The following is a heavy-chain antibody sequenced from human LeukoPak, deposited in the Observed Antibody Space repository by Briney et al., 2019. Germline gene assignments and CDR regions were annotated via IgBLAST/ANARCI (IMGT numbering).Heavy chain of an antibody. J-gene: IGHJ4*02. D-gene: IGHD2-15*01. Sequence: PSETLSLTCTVSGSSISNYYWSWIRQPPGKGLEWIGYIYYTGSTTHNPSLKSRVTTSVDTSKNQFSLKLSSVTAADTAVYYCAREEAATSSLDYWGQGILVTVSS. CDR1: GSSISNYY. CDR3: AREEAATSSLDY. CDR2: IYYTGST. V-gene: IGHV4-59*01.